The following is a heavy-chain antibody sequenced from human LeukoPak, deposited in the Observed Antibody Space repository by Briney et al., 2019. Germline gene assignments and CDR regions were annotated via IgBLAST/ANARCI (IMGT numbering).Heavy chain of an antibody. CDR2: ISYEGINK. D-gene: IGHD1-26*01. CDR3: ARYEWEHSDGAFEM. V-gene: IGHV3-30*03. Sequence: PGTSLRLSCAASGFNVRPYGVSWVRQAPGKGLEWVGVISYEGINKYYLDSVKGRFTMSRDNSKNTIYLQMNSLRPEDTAVYFCARYEWEHSDGAFEMWGQGTMVTVSS. J-gene: IGHJ3*02. CDR1: GFNVRPYG.